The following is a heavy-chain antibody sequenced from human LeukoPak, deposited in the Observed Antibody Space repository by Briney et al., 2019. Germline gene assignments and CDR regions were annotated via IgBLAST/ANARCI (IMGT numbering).Heavy chain of an antibody. Sequence: SETLSLTCTVSGGSISSSSYYWGWIRQPPGKGLEWIGSIYYSGSTYYNPSLKSRVTISVDTSKNQFSLKLSSVTAADMAVYYCASCRPITMIVDGWGQGTMVTVSS. J-gene: IGHJ3*01. CDR3: ASCRPITMIVDG. CDR2: IYYSGST. CDR1: GGSISSSSYY. D-gene: IGHD3-22*01. V-gene: IGHV4-39*01.